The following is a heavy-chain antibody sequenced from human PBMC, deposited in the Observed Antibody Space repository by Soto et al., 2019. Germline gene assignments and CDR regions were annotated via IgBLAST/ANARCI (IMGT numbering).Heavy chain of an antibody. Sequence: QLLLQESGPGLVKASETLSLTCTVSGGSIRSRSYYWGWIRQPPGKGLEWIGSMYYSGGSYYNPSLKSRVTISVDTSKNQFSLKLSSVTAADTAVYYCATTHYDILTGYEYYVDIDVWGQGTTFTVSS. J-gene: IGHJ6*02. CDR3: ATTHYDILTGYEYYVDIDV. CDR2: MYYSGGS. D-gene: IGHD3-9*01. CDR1: GGSIRSRSYY. V-gene: IGHV4-39*01.